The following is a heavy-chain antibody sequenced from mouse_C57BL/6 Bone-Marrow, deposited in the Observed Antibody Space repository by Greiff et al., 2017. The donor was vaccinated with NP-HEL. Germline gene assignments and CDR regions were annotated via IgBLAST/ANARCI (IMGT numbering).Heavy chain of an antibody. CDR3: ARLLRLAWFAY. J-gene: IGHJ3*01. CDR2: ISDGGSYT. D-gene: IGHD1-2*01. V-gene: IGHV5-4*03. Sequence: VMLVESGGGLVKPGGSLKLSCAASGFTFSSYAMSWVRQTPEKRLEWVATISDGGSYTYYPDNVKGRFTISRDNAKNNLYLQMSHLKSEDTAMYYCARLLRLAWFAYWGQGTLVTVSA. CDR1: GFTFSSYA.